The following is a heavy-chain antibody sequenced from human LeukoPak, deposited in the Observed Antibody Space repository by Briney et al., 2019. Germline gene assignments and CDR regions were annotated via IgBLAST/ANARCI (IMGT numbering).Heavy chain of an antibody. D-gene: IGHD3-9*01. CDR2: IRYDGSNK. CDR3: AKGGKYDILTGFPRSRLLGDY. J-gene: IGHJ4*02. CDR1: GFTFSNYG. Sequence: GRSLRLSCAASGFTFSNYGLHWVRQAPGKGLEWVAFIRYDGSNKHYADYLKGRFTISRDNSKNTLSLQMNSLRAEDTAVYYCAKGGKYDILTGFPRSRLLGDYWGQGTLVTVSS. V-gene: IGHV3-30*02.